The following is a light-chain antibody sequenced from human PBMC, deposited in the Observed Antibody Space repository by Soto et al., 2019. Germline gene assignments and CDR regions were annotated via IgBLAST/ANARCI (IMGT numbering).Light chain of an antibody. V-gene: IGKV1-39*01. Sequence: DIQMTQSPSSLSASVGDRVTITCRSSQTISIYVNWYQQNPGKAPNLVIFAASTLQSGVPSRFSGSGAGTDFSLTISSLQPEDFATYYCQQYYTTPTFGQGTRLDIK. CDR2: AAS. CDR1: QTISIY. CDR3: QQYYTTPT. J-gene: IGKJ5*01.